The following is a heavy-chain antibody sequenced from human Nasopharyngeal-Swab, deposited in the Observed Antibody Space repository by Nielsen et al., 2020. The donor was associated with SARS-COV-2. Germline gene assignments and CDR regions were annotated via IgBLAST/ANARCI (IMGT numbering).Heavy chain of an antibody. V-gene: IGHV3-74*01. CDR2: INSDGSST. Sequence: VRQPPGKGLVWVSRINSDGSSTSYADSVKGRFTISRDNAKNTLYLQMNSLRAEDTAVYYCAKTRGSWYFNYWGQGTLVTVSS. CDR3: AKTRGSWYFNY. D-gene: IGHD6-13*01. J-gene: IGHJ4*02.